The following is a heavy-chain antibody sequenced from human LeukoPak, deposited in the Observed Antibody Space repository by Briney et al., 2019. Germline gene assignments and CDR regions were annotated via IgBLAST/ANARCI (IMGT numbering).Heavy chain of an antibody. D-gene: IGHD1-26*01. CDR2: INHSGST. CDR3: ARADPWVWDAFDI. Sequence: PSETLSLTCAVYAGSFSGYYWSWNRHPPGKGLEWIGEINHSGSTNYNPSLKSRVTISVDTSKNQFSLKLNSVTAADTAVYYCARADPWVWDAFDIWGQGTMVTVSS. J-gene: IGHJ3*02. V-gene: IGHV4-34*01. CDR1: AGSFSGYY.